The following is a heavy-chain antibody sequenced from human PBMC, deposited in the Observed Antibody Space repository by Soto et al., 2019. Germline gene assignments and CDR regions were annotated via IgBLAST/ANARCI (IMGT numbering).Heavy chain of an antibody. D-gene: IGHD3-10*01. V-gene: IGHV2-5*02. CDR2: IYWDDDT. Sequence: QITLKESGPTVVKPTQTLTLTCTFSGFSLTADGVGVGWIRQPPGKALEWLALIYWDDDTRYSPTLKSRLTISKDISKSLVVLTLTDMDPVDAGTYFCVHHVTGVSFDVWGQGSMVPVS. CDR3: VHHVTGVSFDV. CDR1: GFSLTADGVG. J-gene: IGHJ3*01.